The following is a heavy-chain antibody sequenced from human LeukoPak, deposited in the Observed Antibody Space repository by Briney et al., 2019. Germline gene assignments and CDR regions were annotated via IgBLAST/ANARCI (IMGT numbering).Heavy chain of an antibody. CDR1: GGSISNYNYY. CDR3: AREESMVRGTSWFDP. D-gene: IGHD3-10*01. CDR2: IYYSGTT. Sequence: SETLSLTCTVSGGSISNYNYYWGWIRQPPGKGMEWIGNIYYSGTTHYNPSLKSRVTMSIDTSKNQFSLKMSSVTAADTAVYYCAREESMVRGTSWFDPWGQGTLVTVS. V-gene: IGHV4-39*07. J-gene: IGHJ5*02.